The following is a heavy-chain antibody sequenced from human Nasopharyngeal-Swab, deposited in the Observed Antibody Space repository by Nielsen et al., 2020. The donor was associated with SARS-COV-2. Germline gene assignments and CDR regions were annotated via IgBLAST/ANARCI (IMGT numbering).Heavy chain of an antibody. CDR2: ISSSSSTI. Sequence: GESLKISCAASGFTLSSYSMNWVRQAPGKGLEWVSYISSSSSTIYYADSVKGRFTISRDNAKNSLYLQMNSLRAEDTAVYYCARDGATVIGYYYYYMDVWGKGTTVTVSS. D-gene: IGHD4-11*01. J-gene: IGHJ6*03. V-gene: IGHV3-48*01. CDR1: GFTLSSYS. CDR3: ARDGATVIGYYYYYMDV.